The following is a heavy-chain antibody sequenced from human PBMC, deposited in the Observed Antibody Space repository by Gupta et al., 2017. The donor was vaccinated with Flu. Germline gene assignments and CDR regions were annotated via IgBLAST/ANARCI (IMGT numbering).Heavy chain of an antibody. J-gene: IGHJ6*03. CDR3: ARGRWVATRADYYLDV. Sequence: PGRRLEWMGWINAGNGNTKYSQKFQGRVTITRDASASTAYMELSSLMSEDTAVYHCARGRWVATRADYYLDVWAEGTTVTVSS. V-gene: IGHV1-3*01. D-gene: IGHD6-6*01. CDR2: INAGNGNT.